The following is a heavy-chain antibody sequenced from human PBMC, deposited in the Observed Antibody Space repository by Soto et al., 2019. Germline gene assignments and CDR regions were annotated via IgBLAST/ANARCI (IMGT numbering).Heavy chain of an antibody. V-gene: IGHV4-31*03. CDR1: GGSISSGGYY. CDR2: IYYSGST. D-gene: IGHD1-1*01. J-gene: IGHJ4*02. CDR3: ARDPAAVGTGTFDY. Sequence: QVQLQESGPGLVKPSQTPSLTCTVSGGSISSGGYYWSWIRQHPGKGLEWIGYIYYSGSTYYNPSLKSRVTISVDTSKNQFSLKLSSVTAADTAVYYCARDPAAVGTGTFDYWGQGTLVTVSS.